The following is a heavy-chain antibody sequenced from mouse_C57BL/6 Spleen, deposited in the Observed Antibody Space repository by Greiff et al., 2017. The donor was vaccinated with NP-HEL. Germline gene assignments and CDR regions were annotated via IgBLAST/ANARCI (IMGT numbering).Heavy chain of an antibody. V-gene: IGHV14-4*01. CDR1: GFNIKDDY. CDR3: TTNYYGSNDY. D-gene: IGHD1-1*01. CDR2: IDPENGDT. Sequence: EVQLVESGAELVRPGASVKLSCTASGFNIKDDYMHWVKQRPEQGLEWIGWIDPENGDTEYASKFQGKATITADTSSNTAYLQLSSLTSEDTAVYYCTTNYYGSNDYWGQGTTLTVSS. J-gene: IGHJ2*01.